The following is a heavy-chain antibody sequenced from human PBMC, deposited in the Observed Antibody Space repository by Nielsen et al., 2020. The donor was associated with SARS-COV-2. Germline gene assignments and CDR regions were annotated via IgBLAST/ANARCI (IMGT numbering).Heavy chain of an antibody. Sequence: SLKISCAASGFTFDDNAMHWVRQAPGKGLEWVSGISWNSGSIGYADSVKGRFTISRDNAKNSLYLQMNSLRAEDTALYYCAKMGYYYGSGSYYYYGMDVWGQGTTVTVSS. J-gene: IGHJ6*02. CDR3: AKMGYYYGSGSYYYYGMDV. CDR1: GFTFDDNA. V-gene: IGHV3-9*01. CDR2: ISWNSGSI. D-gene: IGHD3-10*01.